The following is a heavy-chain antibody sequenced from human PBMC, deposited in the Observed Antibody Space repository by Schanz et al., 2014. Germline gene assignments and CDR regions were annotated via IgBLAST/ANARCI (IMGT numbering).Heavy chain of an antibody. V-gene: IGHV3-23*04. J-gene: IGHJ6*02. CDR1: GFNFNTYA. Sequence: EVQLVESGGGLVRPGGSLRLSCAASGFNFNTYAMSWVRQAPGKGLEWVSGLTEGGGGTYYTDAVKGRFTISRDISRNTLFLQMKRLRVEDTAVYYCARAQGVIRLYYGVDVWGQGTTVTVSS. CDR2: LTEGGGGT. D-gene: IGHD3-10*01. CDR3: ARAQGVIRLYYGVDV.